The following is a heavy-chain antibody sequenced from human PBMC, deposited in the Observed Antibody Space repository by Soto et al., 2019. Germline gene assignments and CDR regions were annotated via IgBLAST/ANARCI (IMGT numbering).Heavy chain of an antibody. V-gene: IGHV4-30-2*01. CDR3: ARASTTVTTLDY. CDR1: GGSIGSGGYS. J-gene: IGHJ4*02. Sequence: SETLSLTCAVSGGSIGSGGYSWSWIRQPPGKGLEWIGYIYHSGSTYYNPSLKSRATISVDRSKNQFSLKLSSVTAADTAVYYCARASTTVTTLDYWGQGTLVTVSS. CDR2: IYHSGST. D-gene: IGHD4-17*01.